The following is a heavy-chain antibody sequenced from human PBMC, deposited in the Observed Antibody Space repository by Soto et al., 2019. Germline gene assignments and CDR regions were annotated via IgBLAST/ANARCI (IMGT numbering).Heavy chain of an antibody. Sequence: ASVKVSCKASGGTFSSYAISWVRQAPGQGLEWMGGIIPIFGTANYAQKFQGRVTITADKSTSTAYMELSSLRSEDTAVYYCASPHCSSTSCYNYYYYYYGMDVWGQGTTVTVSS. CDR3: ASPHCSSTSCYNYYYYYYGMDV. J-gene: IGHJ6*02. CDR1: GGTFSSYA. V-gene: IGHV1-69*06. CDR2: IIPIFGTA. D-gene: IGHD2-2*02.